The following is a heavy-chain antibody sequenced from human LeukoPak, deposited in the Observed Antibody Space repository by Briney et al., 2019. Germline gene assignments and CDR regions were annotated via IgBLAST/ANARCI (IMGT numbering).Heavy chain of an antibody. D-gene: IGHD3-10*01. CDR1: GYTLTELS. CDR2: FDPEDGET. CDR3: ARRFGGHYFDY. J-gene: IGHJ4*02. V-gene: IGHV1-24*01. Sequence: GASVKVSCKVSGYTLTELSMHWVRQAPGKGLEWMGGFDPEDGETIYAQKFQGRVTMTRDTSTSTVYMELSSLRSEDTAVYYCARRFGGHYFDYWGQGTLVTVSS.